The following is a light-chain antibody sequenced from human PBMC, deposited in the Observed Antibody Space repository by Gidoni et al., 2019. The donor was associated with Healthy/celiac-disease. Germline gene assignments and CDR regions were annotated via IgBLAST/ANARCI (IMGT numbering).Light chain of an antibody. CDR2: EVS. CDR3: SSYAGSNIFV. CDR1: SSDVGGYNY. J-gene: IGLJ1*01. Sequence: QSALTQPPSASGSPGQPVTISCPGTSSDVGGYNYVSWYQQHPGKAPKLMIYEVSKRPSGVPDRFSGSKSGNTASLTVSGLQAEDEADYYCSSYAGSNIFVFGTGTKVTVL. V-gene: IGLV2-8*01.